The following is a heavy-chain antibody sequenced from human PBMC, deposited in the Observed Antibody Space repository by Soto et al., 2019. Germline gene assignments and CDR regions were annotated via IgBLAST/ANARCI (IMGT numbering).Heavy chain of an antibody. CDR1: GVSISSGSYY. D-gene: IGHD1-7*01. CDR3: ATMGTPATGLYYFDN. V-gene: IGHV4-30-4*01. Sequence: QVQLQESGPGLVKPSQTLSLTCTVSGVSISSGSYYWSWIRQPPGKGLEWIGFMSYSGITSYNAPLKSRITMSVDTSKSQFSLSLSFVTAADTAVYYCATMGTPATGLYYFDNWGQGTLVTVSS. CDR2: MSYSGIT. J-gene: IGHJ4*02.